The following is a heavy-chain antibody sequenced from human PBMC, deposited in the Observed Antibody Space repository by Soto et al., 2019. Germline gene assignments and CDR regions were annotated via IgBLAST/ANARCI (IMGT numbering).Heavy chain of an antibody. D-gene: IGHD2-2*03. CDR3: ASHPGYCSSTSCYQFDY. Sequence: PSETLSLTCTVSGGSISSSSYYWGWIRQPPGKGLEWIGSIYYSGSTYYNPSLKSRVTISVDTSKNQFSLKLSSVTAADTAVYYCASHPGYCSSTSCYQFDYWGQGTLVTVSS. J-gene: IGHJ4*02. CDR2: IYYSGST. V-gene: IGHV4-39*01. CDR1: GGSISSSSYY.